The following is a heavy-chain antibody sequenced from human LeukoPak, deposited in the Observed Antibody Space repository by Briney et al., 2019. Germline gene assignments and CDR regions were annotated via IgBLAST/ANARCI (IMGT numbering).Heavy chain of an antibody. CDR2: IYYSGST. D-gene: IGHD5-12*01. CDR1: GGSISSYY. J-gene: IGHJ5*02. V-gene: IGHV4-59*01. CDR3: ARDRGYDFGWFDP. Sequence: SETLSPTCTVSGGSISSYYWSWIRQPPGKGLEWIGYIYYSGSTNYNPSLKSRVTISVDTSKNQFSLKLSSVTAADTAVYYCARDRGYDFGWFDPWGQGTLVTVSS.